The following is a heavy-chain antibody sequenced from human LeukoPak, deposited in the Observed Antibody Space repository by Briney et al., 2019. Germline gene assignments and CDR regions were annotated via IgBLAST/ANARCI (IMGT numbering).Heavy chain of an antibody. Sequence: GGSLRLSCEASGFTFSAYAMTWVRQAPGKGLEWVSSIGSDNKPHYSESVKGRSAISRNNSKSMQFLQLNRLRAEDTALYYCARDLYYYVAMDVWGQGTTVTVSS. CDR2: IGSDNKP. CDR3: ARDLYYYVAMDV. J-gene: IGHJ6*02. D-gene: IGHD3-10*02. V-gene: IGHV3-23*01. CDR1: GFTFSAYA.